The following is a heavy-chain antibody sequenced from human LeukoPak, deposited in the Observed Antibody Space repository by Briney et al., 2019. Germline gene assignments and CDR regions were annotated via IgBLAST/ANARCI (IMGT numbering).Heavy chain of an antibody. CDR3: ARHPYYDFWSGYFTFDY. J-gene: IGHJ4*02. V-gene: IGHV4-39*01. Sequence: SEILSLTCTVSGGSISSSNYYWGWIRQPPGKGLEWIGSIYYGGSTYYNPSLKSRVTISVDTSKNQFSLKLSSVTAADTAVYYCARHPYYDFWSGYFTFDYWGQGTLVTVSS. CDR1: GGSISSSNYY. CDR2: IYYGGST. D-gene: IGHD3-3*01.